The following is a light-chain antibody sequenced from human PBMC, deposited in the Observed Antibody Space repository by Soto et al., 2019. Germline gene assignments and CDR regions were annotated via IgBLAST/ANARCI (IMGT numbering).Light chain of an antibody. CDR1: SSDVGSYNL. J-gene: IGLJ3*02. Sequence: QSALTQPASVSGSPGHSITISCTGTSSDVGSYNLVSWYQQHPGKAPKLMIYEGNERPSGVSNRFSGSKSGNTASLTISGLQAEDEADYYCCSYAGSSTWVFGGGTKLTVL. CDR2: EGN. CDR3: CSYAGSSTWV. V-gene: IGLV2-23*01.